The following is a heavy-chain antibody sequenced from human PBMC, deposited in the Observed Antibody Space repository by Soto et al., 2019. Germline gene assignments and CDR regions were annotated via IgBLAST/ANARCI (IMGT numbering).Heavy chain of an antibody. D-gene: IGHD4-17*01. V-gene: IGHV1-46*01. CDR1: GYTFTGYY. Sequence: AASVKVSCKASGYTFTGYYMHWVRQAPGQGLEWMGIINPSGGSTSYAQKFQGRVTMTRDTSTSTVYMELSSLRSEDTAVYYCARRDYGDGGSYYFDYWGQGTLVTVSS. CDR3: ARRDYGDGGSYYFDY. CDR2: INPSGGST. J-gene: IGHJ4*02.